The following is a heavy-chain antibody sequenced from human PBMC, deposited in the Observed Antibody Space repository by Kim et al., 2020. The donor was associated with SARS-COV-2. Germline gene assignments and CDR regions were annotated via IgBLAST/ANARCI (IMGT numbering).Heavy chain of an antibody. V-gene: IGHV4-39*01. Sequence: SETLSLTCTVSGGSISSSSYYWGWIRQPPGKGLEWIGSIYYSGSTYYNPSLKSRVTISVDTSKNQFSLKLSSVTAADTAVYYCARHGIAARPYWGQGTLVTVSS. CDR2: IYYSGST. CDR3: ARHGIAARPY. D-gene: IGHD6-6*01. CDR1: GGSISSSSYY. J-gene: IGHJ4*02.